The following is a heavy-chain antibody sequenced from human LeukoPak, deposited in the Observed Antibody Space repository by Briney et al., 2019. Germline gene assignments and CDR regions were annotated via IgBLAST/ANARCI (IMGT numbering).Heavy chain of an antibody. D-gene: IGHD3-10*01. CDR2: IYYSGST. CDR3: AWGAGSYRYHY. V-gene: IGHV4-59*01. CDR1: GGSISSYY. J-gene: IGHJ4*02. Sequence: SETLSLTCSVSGGSISSYYWSWIRQPPGKGLEWIGYIYYSGSTNYNPSLKSRVTISVDTSKNQFSLKLSSVTAADTAVYFCAWGAGSYRYHYWGQGTLVTVSS.